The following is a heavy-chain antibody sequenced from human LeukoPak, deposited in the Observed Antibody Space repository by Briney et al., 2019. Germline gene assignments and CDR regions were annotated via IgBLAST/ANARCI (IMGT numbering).Heavy chain of an antibody. Sequence: GGSLRLSCAASGFTFTTYWMHWVRQAPGKGLVWVSRINTDGSSASYADSVKGRFTISRDTAKNTLYLQMNSLRAEDTAVYYCARAAEISALDNWGQGTLVTVSS. J-gene: IGHJ4*02. CDR2: INTDGSSA. CDR3: ARAAEISALDN. D-gene: IGHD6-13*01. CDR1: GFTFTTYW. V-gene: IGHV3-74*01.